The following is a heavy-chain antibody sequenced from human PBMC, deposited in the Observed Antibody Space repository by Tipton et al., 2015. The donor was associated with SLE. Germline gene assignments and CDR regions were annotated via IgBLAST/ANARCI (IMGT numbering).Heavy chain of an antibody. D-gene: IGHD4-17*01. V-gene: IGHV3-30*04. CDR2: MSYDGSNK. CDR3: ASKFNDYGDYDS. Sequence: SLRLSCKASGFTFGSYAMHWVRQAPGKGLEWVAVMSYDGSNKNYADSVKGRFTISRDNSKNTLYLQMNSLRAEDTAVFYCASKFNDYGDYDSWGQGTLVTVSS. CDR1: GFTFGSYA. J-gene: IGHJ5*01.